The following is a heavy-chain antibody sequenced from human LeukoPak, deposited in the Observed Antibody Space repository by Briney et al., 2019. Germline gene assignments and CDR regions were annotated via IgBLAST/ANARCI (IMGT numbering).Heavy chain of an antibody. CDR2: IFSGGST. D-gene: IGHD3-16*01. CDR1: GFTFSSYA. V-gene: IGHV3-66*01. Sequence: LPGGSLRLSCAASGFTFSSYAMSWVRQAPGKGLEWVSIIFSGGSTYYADSVKGRTTISRDTSKNTLYLQMNSLRVEDTAVYYCARMGPDYDYAMDVWGQGTTVTVSS. J-gene: IGHJ6*02. CDR3: ARMGPDYDYAMDV.